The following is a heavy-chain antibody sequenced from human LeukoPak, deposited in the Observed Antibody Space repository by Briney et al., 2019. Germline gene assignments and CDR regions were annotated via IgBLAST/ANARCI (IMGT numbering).Heavy chain of an antibody. CDR2: IIPIFGTA. D-gene: IGHD2-2*01. Sequence: ASVQVSCKASGGTFSSYAISWVRQAPGQGLKWMGGIIPIFGTANYAQKFQGRVTITADESTSTAYMELSSLRSEDTAVYYCARVGSVVPATRGYYYYYGMDVWGQGTTVTVSS. V-gene: IGHV1-69*13. J-gene: IGHJ6*02. CDR1: GGTFSSYA. CDR3: ARVGSVVPATRGYYYYYGMDV.